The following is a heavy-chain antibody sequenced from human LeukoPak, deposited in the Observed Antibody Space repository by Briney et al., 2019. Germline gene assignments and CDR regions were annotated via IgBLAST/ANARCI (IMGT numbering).Heavy chain of an antibody. CDR3: YIFGYSSGWGIDY. Sequence: SETLSLTCAVYGGSFSGYYWSWIRQPPGKGLEWIGSIYHSGSTYYNPSLKSRVTISVDTSKNQFSLKLSSVTAADTAVYYCYIFGYSSGWGIDYWGQGTPVTVSS. D-gene: IGHD6-19*01. CDR1: GGSFSGYY. V-gene: IGHV4-34*03. CDR2: IYHSGST. J-gene: IGHJ4*02.